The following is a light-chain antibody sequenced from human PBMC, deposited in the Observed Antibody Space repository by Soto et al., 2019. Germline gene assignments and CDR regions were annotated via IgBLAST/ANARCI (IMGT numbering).Light chain of an antibody. Sequence: QSVLTQPASVSGSPGQSITISCTGTSSDVGSYNLVSWYQQHPGKAPKLMIYEDIEWPSGVSNRFSGSKSGNTASLTISGLQNEDEADYYCCSYAGGTSVVFGGGTQLTVL. V-gene: IGLV2-23*01. CDR1: SSDVGSYNL. CDR2: EDI. J-gene: IGLJ2*01. CDR3: CSYAGGTSVV.